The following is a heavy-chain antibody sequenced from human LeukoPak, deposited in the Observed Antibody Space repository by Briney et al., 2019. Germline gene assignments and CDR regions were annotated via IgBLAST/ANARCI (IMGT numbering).Heavy chain of an antibody. CDR1: GGSISSYY. V-gene: IGHV4-59*01. Sequence: SETLSLTCNVSGGSISSYYWSWIRQPPGKGLEWIGYIYYSGSTNYNPSLKSRVTISVDTSKNQFSLKLSSVTAADTAVYYCARADGDYRGWFDPWGQGTLVTVSS. J-gene: IGHJ5*02. CDR2: IYYSGST. CDR3: ARADGDYRGWFDP. D-gene: IGHD4-17*01.